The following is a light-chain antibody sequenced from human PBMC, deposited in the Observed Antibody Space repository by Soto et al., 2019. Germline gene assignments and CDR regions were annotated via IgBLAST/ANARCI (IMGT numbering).Light chain of an antibody. CDR2: EDN. CDR1: SSNIGSNF. V-gene: IGLV1-51*01. J-gene: IGLJ2*01. CDR3: GTWDSRLSAV. Sequence: QSVLTQPPSVSAAPGQKVTISCSGSSSNIGSNFVSWYQQLPGTAPRLLIYEDNKRPSGIPDQFSGSKSGTSATLGITGLQTGDEADYYCGTWDSRLSAVFGGGTKVTVL.